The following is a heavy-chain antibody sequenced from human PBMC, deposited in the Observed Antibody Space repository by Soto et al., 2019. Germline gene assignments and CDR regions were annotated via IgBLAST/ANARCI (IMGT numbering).Heavy chain of an antibody. J-gene: IGHJ5*02. CDR1: GFTFSSYG. CDR2: IWYDGSNK. CDR3: ARERQLVGFDP. V-gene: IGHV3-33*01. D-gene: IGHD6-6*01. Sequence: GGSLRLSCAASGFTFSSYGMHWVRQAPGKGLEWVAVIWYDGSNKYYADSVKGRFTISRDNSKNTLYLQMNSLRAEDTAVYYCARERQLVGFDPWGQGTLVTVSS.